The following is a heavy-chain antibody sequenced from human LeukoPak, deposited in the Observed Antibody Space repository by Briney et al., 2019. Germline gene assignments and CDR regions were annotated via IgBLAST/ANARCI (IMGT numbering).Heavy chain of an antibody. Sequence: GGSLGLSCAASGFTFNSYYMHWVRQAPGKGLVWVSRINEDGSGTTSADSVKGRFTISRDNVDNVVYLEMNGLRAEDTATYYCARVAVSGPTGWFDSWGQGTLVIVSS. CDR2: INEDGSGT. D-gene: IGHD2-8*02. V-gene: IGHV3-74*03. J-gene: IGHJ5*01. CDR3: ARVAVSGPTGWFDS. CDR1: GFTFNSYY.